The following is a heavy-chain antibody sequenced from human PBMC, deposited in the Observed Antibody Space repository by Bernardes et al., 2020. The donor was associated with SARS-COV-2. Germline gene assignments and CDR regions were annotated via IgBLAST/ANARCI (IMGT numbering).Heavy chain of an antibody. CDR1: GFSFRKYS. Sequence: GGSLSLSCAASGFSFRKYSMNWVRQAPGKGLEWLAYINAARDSRWHADSVRGRFTISRDNAKNSVYLQMNSLRVEDTAVYYCARDQNWAIDYWGQGILVTVSS. D-gene: IGHD7-27*01. CDR3: ARDQNWAIDY. V-gene: IGHV3-48*01. CDR2: INAARDSR. J-gene: IGHJ4*02.